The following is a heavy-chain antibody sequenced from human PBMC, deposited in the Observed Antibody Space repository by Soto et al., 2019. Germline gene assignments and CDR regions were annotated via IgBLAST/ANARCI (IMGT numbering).Heavy chain of an antibody. J-gene: IGHJ5*02. CDR3: ARRYCSGGSCYPSGWFAP. D-gene: IGHD2-15*01. V-gene: IGHV1-69*02. CDR1: GGTFSSYT. Sequence: QVQLVQSGAEVKKPGSSVKVSCKASGGTFSSYTISWVRQAPGQGLEWMGRIIPILGIANYAQKFQGRVTITADKSTSTAYMELRSLRSEDTAVYYCARRYCSGGSCYPSGWFAPWGQGTLVTVSS. CDR2: IIPILGIA.